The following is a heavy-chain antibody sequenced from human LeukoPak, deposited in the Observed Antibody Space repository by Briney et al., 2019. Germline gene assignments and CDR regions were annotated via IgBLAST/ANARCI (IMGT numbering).Heavy chain of an antibody. J-gene: IGHJ4*02. CDR1: GFTFSSYA. V-gene: IGHV3-23*01. Sequence: GGALRLSCAASGFTFSSYAMSWVRQPPAKGLEWVSAVGGRGDGTFYADSVKDRFTISRDNSKNTLYLQMDSLRVEDTALYYCAKDRAAAGFAGFDYWGQGTLVTVSS. CDR2: VGGRGDGT. D-gene: IGHD6-13*01. CDR3: AKDRAAAGFAGFDY.